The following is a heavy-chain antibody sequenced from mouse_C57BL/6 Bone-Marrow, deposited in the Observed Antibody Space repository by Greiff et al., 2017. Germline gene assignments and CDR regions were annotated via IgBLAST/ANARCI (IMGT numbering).Heavy chain of an antibody. CDR3: ALTMVTSWFAY. D-gene: IGHD2-2*01. V-gene: IGHV1-63*01. Sequence: VQLQQSGAELVRPGTSVKMSCKASGYTFTNYWIGWAKQRPGHGLEWIGDIYPGGGYTNYIEKFKGKATLTADKSSSTAYMQFSSLTSEDSAIYYCALTMVTSWFAYWGQGTLVTVSA. CDR2: IYPGGGYT. J-gene: IGHJ3*01. CDR1: GYTFTNYW.